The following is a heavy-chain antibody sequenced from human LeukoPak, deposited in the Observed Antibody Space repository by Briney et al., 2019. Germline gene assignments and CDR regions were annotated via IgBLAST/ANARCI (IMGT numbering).Heavy chain of an antibody. CDR1: GFTVSSNY. D-gene: IGHD2-21*01. J-gene: IGHJ4*02. Sequence: GGSLRLSCAASGFTVSSNYMSWVRQAPGKGLEWVSVIYSGGKTFYADSVKGRFTISRDNSKNTLYLQMNSLRAEDTAVYYCAKDRPGLGVVVIAMKVFDYWGQGTLVTVSS. V-gene: IGHV3-53*01. CDR3: AKDRPGLGVVVIAMKVFDY. CDR2: IYSGGKT.